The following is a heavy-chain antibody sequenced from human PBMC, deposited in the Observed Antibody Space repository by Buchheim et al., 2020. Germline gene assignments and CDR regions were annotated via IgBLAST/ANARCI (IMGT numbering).Heavy chain of an antibody. D-gene: IGHD6-6*01. CDR1: GGSISSYY. CDR2: IYYSGST. J-gene: IGHJ6*02. V-gene: IGHV4-59*08. CDR3: ARLTSEYSSLLYYYYYGMDV. Sequence: QVQLQESGPGLVKPSETLSLTCTVSGGSISSYYWSWIRQPPGKGLEWIGYIYYSGSTNYNPSLKSRVTIPVDTSKNQFPLKLSSVTAADTAVYYCARLTSEYSSLLYYYYYGMDVWGQGTT.